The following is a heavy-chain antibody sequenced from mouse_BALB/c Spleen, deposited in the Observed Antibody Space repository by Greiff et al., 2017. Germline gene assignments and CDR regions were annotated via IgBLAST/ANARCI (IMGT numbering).Heavy chain of an antibody. D-gene: IGHD2-14*01. V-gene: IGHV1-69*01. Sequence: QVHVKQPGAELVMPGASVKMSCKASGYTFTDYWMHWVKQRPGQGLEWIGAIDTSDSYTSYNQKFKGKATLTVDESSSTAYMQLSSLTSEDSAVYYCARSGYRYTDYFDYWGQGTTLTVSS. CDR1: GYTFTDYW. J-gene: IGHJ2*01. CDR3: ARSGYRYTDYFDY. CDR2: IDTSDSYT.